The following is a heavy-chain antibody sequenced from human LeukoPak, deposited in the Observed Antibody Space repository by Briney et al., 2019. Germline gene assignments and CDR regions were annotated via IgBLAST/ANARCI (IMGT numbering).Heavy chain of an antibody. CDR3: AKDRILGVLRVLLDY. D-gene: IGHD2-15*01. J-gene: IGHJ4*02. CDR2: ISYDGSNK. V-gene: IGHV3-30*18. CDR1: GFTFSSYG. Sequence: GGSLRLSCAASGFTFSSYGMHWVRQAPGKGLEWVAVISYDGSNKYYADSVKGRFTISRDNSKNTLYLQMNSLRAEDTAVYYCAKDRILGVLRVLLDYWGQGTLVTLSS.